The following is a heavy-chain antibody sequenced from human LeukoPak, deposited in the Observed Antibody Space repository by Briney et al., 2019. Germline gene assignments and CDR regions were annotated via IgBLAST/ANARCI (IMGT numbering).Heavy chain of an antibody. J-gene: IGHJ4*02. CDR3: AKEYRAHFDY. V-gene: IGHV3-23*01. Sequence: GGSLTLSCAVSGFSLSSHSISWVRQAQGDGLEWVSGISGSGGSTYYADSVKGRFTIPRDNSKNTLYLQMNSLRAEDTAVYFCAKEYRAHFDYWGQETLVTVSS. D-gene: IGHD3-16*02. CDR1: GFSLSSHS. CDR2: ISGSGGST.